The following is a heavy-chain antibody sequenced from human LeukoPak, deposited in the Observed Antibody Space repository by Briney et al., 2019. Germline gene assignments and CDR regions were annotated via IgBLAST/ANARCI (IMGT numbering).Heavy chain of an antibody. Sequence: HPGGSLRLSCAASGFTFSSYSMNWVRQAPGKGLEWVGFIRSKAYGGTTEYAASVKGRFTISRDDSKSIAYLQMNSLKTEDTAVYYCTRGGYYESSDYFNFFGMDVWGQGTTVTVSS. V-gene: IGHV3-49*04. CDR2: IRSKAYGGTT. CDR3: TRGGYYESSDYFNFFGMDV. D-gene: IGHD3-22*01. CDR1: GFTFSSYS. J-gene: IGHJ6*02.